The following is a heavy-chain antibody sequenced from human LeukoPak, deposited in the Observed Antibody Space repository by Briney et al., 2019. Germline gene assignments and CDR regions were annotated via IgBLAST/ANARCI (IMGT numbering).Heavy chain of an antibody. V-gene: IGHV4-34*01. CDR1: GGSFSGYY. CDR2: INHSGST. Sequence: SETLSLTCAVYGGSFSGYYWSWIRQPPGKGLEWIGEINHSGSTNYNPSLKSRVTISVDTSKNQFSLKLSSVTAAGTAVYYCARGRSGSRHAFDIWGQGTMVTVSS. CDR3: ARGRSGSRHAFDI. J-gene: IGHJ3*02. D-gene: IGHD1-26*01.